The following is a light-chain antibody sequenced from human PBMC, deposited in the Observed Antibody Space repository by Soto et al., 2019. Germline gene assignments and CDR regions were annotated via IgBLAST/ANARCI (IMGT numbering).Light chain of an antibody. CDR2: DVS. CDR3: RSYSSSSTLV. J-gene: IGLJ2*01. V-gene: IGLV2-14*01. Sequence: QSALTQPASVSGSPGQSITISCTGTSSDVGGYNYVSWYQQHPGQAPKLMIYDVSNRPSGVSNRFSGSKSGNTASLTISGLQDEYEADYYCRSYSSSSTLVFGGGTKVTVL. CDR1: SSDVGGYNY.